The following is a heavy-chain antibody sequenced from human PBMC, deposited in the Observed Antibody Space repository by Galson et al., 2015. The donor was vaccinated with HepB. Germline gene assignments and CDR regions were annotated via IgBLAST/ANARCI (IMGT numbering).Heavy chain of an antibody. CDR2: ISDEGMNK. D-gene: IGHD3-16*01. V-gene: IGHV3-30*04. J-gene: IGHJ4*02. CDR1: GFNFSDSP. CDR3: AKGGTDKSLDY. Sequence: SLRLSCAASGFNFSDSPLHWVRQAPGKGLEWVAMISDEGMNKYYADSVRGRFTISRSNSKETLFLQMNTMRTEDTAVYYCAKGGTDKSLDYWGQGTLAAVSS.